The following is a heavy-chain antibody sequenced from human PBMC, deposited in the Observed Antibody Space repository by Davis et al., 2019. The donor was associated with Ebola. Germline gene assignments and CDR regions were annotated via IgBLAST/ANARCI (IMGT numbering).Heavy chain of an antibody. J-gene: IGHJ6*02. Sequence: GESLKISCAASGITFSRYSMNWVRQAPGKGLEWVAFISSGSFTIHYADSVKGRFTISRDNAKNSLFLQMNSLRDEDTAVYYCARDGPLFALGDYYYGMDVWGQGTTVTVSS. CDR1: GITFSRYS. CDR2: ISSGSFTI. V-gene: IGHV3-48*02. D-gene: IGHD3-16*01. CDR3: ARDGPLFALGDYYYGMDV.